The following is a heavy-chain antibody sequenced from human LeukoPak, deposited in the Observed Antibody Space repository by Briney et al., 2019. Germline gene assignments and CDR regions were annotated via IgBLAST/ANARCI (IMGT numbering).Heavy chain of an antibody. Sequence: ASVKVSCKASGYIFTSYDINWVRQATGQRLEWLGWMRPKSGNTGYAQNFQGRVTMTRSTALSTAYMELSSLKSDDTAVYYCTRGPPNWGYDFWGQGTLVTVSS. CDR2: MRPKSGNT. V-gene: IGHV1-8*01. CDR3: TRGPPNWGYDF. CDR1: GYIFTSYD. D-gene: IGHD3/OR15-3a*01. J-gene: IGHJ4*02.